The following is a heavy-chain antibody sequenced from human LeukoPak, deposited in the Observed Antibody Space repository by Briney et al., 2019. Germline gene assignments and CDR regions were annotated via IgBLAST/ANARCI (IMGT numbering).Heavy chain of an antibody. CDR2: INPNSRGK. V-gene: IGHV1-2*02. CDR3: ASSDFDY. J-gene: IGHJ4*02. CDR1: GYTFTVYY. Sequence: ASVKVSLKSAGYTFTVYYMHLMRQAPAPGLEWMGWINPNSRGKNYGQKFQGRVTMPRDTSISRGYMQLSRPGSDGTAVYYCASSDFDYWGQGNLVTVSS. D-gene: IGHD6-19*01.